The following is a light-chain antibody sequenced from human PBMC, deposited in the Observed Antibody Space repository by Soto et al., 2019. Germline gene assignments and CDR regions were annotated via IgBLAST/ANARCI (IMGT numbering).Light chain of an antibody. CDR1: QSISSY. CDR2: AAS. J-gene: IGKJ1*01. Sequence: DIQMTQSPSSLSASVGDRVTITCRASQSISSYLNWYQQKPGKAPKLLIYAASSLQSGVPSRFSGSGSGTDFTLTISSLQHEDFATYYCQQSYSTPRTFGQGNKVDIK. CDR3: QQSYSTPRT. V-gene: IGKV1-39*01.